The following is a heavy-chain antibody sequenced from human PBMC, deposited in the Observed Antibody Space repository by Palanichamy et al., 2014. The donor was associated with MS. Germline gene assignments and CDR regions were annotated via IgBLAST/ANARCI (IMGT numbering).Heavy chain of an antibody. CDR3: ATGRPLGVATINFDY. Sequence: TYYNPSLKSRVTISVDTSENQFSLKLTSVTAADTAVYYCATGRPLGVATINFDYWGQGTLVTVSS. CDR2: T. J-gene: IGHJ4*02. V-gene: IGHV4-30-2*04. D-gene: IGHD5-24*01.